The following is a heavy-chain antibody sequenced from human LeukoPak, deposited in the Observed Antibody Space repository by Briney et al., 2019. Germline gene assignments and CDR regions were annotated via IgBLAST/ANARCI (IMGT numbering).Heavy chain of an antibody. Sequence: PGGSLRLSCAASEFTFSTYNMHWVRQAPGKGLEWVSTISSNSDSYTYYADSVKGRFTISRDNAKNSLYLQMNSLRAEDTAVYYCARGGGLDVWGQGATVTVSS. CDR3: ARGGGLDV. V-gene: IGHV3-21*01. D-gene: IGHD3-16*01. CDR1: EFTFSTYN. CDR2: ISSNSDSYT. J-gene: IGHJ6*02.